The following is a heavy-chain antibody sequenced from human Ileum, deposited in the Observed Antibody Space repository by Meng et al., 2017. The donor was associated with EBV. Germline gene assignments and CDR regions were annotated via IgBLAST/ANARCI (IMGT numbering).Heavy chain of an antibody. Sequence: QECGRVMGSPSGALPLTCVASGVSIGSSNCGRWVRQPPGKGLEWIGEIYHSGSTNYNPSLKSRVTISVDKSKNQFSLKLSSVTAADTAVYYCASFPPPGKQWLVTDYWGQGTLVTVSS. J-gene: IGHJ4*02. CDR3: ASFPPPGKQWLVTDY. CDR2: IYHSGST. CDR1: GVSIGSSNC. D-gene: IGHD6-19*01. V-gene: IGHV4-4*02.